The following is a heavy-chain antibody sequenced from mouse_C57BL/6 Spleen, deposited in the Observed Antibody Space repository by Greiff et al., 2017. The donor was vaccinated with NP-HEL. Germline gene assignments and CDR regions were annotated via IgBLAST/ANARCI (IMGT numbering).Heavy chain of an antibody. D-gene: IGHD3-1*01. CDR2: INPSSGYT. V-gene: IGHV1-4*01. CDR3: ARKSTRASY. J-gene: IGHJ2*01. CDR1: GYTFTSYT. Sequence: VQLQQSGAELVKPGASVKMSCKASGYTFTSYTMHWVKQRPGQGLEWIGYINPSSGYTKYNQKFKDKATLTADKSSSTAYMQLRSLTSEDSAVYYCARKSTRASYWGQGTTLPVSS.